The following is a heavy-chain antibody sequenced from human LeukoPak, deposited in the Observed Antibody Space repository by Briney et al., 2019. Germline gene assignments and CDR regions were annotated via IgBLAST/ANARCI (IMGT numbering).Heavy chain of an antibody. CDR1: GGSISNYF. CDR2: IYYGGST. Sequence: SETLSLTCTVSGGSISNYFWSWIRQPPGKGLEWIGYIYYGGSTNYNPSLKSRVTISVDTSKNQFSLKLTSVTAADTAVYYCARDPAGYFDLWGRGTLVTVSS. V-gene: IGHV4-59*01. J-gene: IGHJ2*01. CDR3: ARDPAGYFDL.